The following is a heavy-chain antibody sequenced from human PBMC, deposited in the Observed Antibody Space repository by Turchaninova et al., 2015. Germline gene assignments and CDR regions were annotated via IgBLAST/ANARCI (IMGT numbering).Heavy chain of an antibody. J-gene: IGHJ4*02. D-gene: IGHD2-15*01. V-gene: IGHV1-18*01. CDR1: GYNFRNYV. Sequence: QVQLVQSGAEVKKPGASVKVSCKASGYNFRNYVITWVRQAPGEGLEWMGWISGKDGYTKYDQRLKERVTMSTETSTGTAYMELRGLRSDDTAVYYCARGRYCGAGSCYNDYWGQGTLVTVSS. CDR3: ARGRYCGAGSCYNDY. CDR2: ISGKDGYT.